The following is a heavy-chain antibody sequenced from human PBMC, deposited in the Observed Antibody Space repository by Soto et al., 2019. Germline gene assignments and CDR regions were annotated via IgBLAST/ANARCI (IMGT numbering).Heavy chain of an antibody. CDR2: ISHKGDT. Sequence: KPSETLSLTCTVSGDSIRSDDSFWGWIRRPPGQGLEWVGTISHKGDTFYNPPLDSRLTMSLDASNNQFSLRLTSVTAADAGVYFCARQVRGPIPHYGCLSPVTSWGQGTQVTVSS. J-gene: IGHJ5*02. D-gene: IGHD3-10*01. CDR3: ARQVRGPIPHYGCLSPVTS. CDR1: GDSIRSDDSF. V-gene: IGHV4-39*01.